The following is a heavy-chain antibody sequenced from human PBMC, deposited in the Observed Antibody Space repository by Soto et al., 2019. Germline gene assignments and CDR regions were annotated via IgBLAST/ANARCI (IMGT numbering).Heavy chain of an antibody. J-gene: IGHJ6*03. D-gene: IGHD6-13*01. V-gene: IGHV4-59*01. CDR2: IYYSGST. CDR1: NGSISSYY. CDR3: ARVSRVRGIAAAGYDYYYYYCMDV. Sequence: PSESLSLTGTVANGSISSYYWSWIRQPPGKGLEWIGYIYYSGSTNYNPSLKSRVTISVDTSKNQFSLKLSSVTAADTAVYYCARVSRVRGIAAAGYDYYYYYCMDVWGKGTTVTVSS.